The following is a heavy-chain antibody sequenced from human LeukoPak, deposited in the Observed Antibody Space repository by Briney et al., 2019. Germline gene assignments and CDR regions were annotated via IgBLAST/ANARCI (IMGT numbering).Heavy chain of an antibody. V-gene: IGHV3-30*18. CDR2: MSYDGSNK. J-gene: IGHJ6*02. CDR1: GFTFSSYG. D-gene: IGHD4-17*01. Sequence: GGSLRLSCAASGFTFSSYGMHWVRQAPGKGLEWVAVMSYDGSNKYYADSVKGRFTISRDNSKNTLYLQMNSLRAEDTAVYYCAKGIGYGDIYYYYGMDVWGQGTTVTVSS. CDR3: AKGIGYGDIYYYYGMDV.